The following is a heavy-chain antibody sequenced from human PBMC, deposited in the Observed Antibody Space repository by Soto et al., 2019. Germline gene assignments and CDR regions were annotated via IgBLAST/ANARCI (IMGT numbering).Heavy chain of an antibody. CDR2: ISSSSSTI. CDR1: GFTFSSYS. J-gene: IGHJ6*03. Sequence: GGSLRLSCAASGFTFSSYSMNWVRQAPGKGLEWVSYISSSSSTIYYADSVKGRFTISRDNAKNSLYLQMNSLRAEDTAVYYCARRAAAGNYYYYYLDVWGKGTTVTVSS. D-gene: IGHD6-13*01. V-gene: IGHV3-48*01. CDR3: ARRAAAGNYYYYYLDV.